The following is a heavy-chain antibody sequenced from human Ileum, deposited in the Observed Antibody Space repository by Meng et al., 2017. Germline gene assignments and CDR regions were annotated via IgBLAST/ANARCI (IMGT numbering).Heavy chain of an antibody. Sequence: QVELVWLWGGLVKSVGIRRLCVAASGITFSDYYMSWIRQAPGKGLEWVSYISNSGSNIYYVDSVKGRFTISRDNAKNSLYLQMNSLRAEDTAVYYCATLSYSSLGYWGQGTLVTVSS. V-gene: IGHV3-11*01. CDR2: ISNSGSNI. CDR1: GITFSDYY. D-gene: IGHD1-26*01. J-gene: IGHJ4*02. CDR3: ATLSYSSLGY.